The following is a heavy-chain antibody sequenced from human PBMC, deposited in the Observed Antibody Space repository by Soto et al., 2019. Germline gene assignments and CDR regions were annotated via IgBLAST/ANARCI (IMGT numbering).Heavy chain of an antibody. Sequence: ASVKVSCKASGYTFTSYYIHWVRQAPGQGLEWMGIINPSGGSTSYAQKFQGRVTMTRDTSTSTVYMELSSLRSEDTAVYYCARDMSYYDSSGYRDYWGQGTLVTVSS. CDR2: INPSGGST. J-gene: IGHJ4*02. D-gene: IGHD3-22*01. V-gene: IGHV1-46*01. CDR3: ARDMSYYDSSGYRDY. CDR1: GYTFTSYY.